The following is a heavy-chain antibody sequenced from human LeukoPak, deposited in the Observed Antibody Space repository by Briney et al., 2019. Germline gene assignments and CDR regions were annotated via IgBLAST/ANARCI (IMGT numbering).Heavy chain of an antibody. J-gene: IGHJ3*02. CDR2: IYHSGST. V-gene: IGHV4-38-2*02. CDR3: ARDYGDYGAFDI. CDR1: GYSISSSYY. Sequence: PSETLSLTCTVSGYSISSSYYWGWIRQPPGKGLEWIGSIYHSGSTYYNPSLKSRVTISVDTSKNQFSLKLSSVTAADTAVYYCARDYGDYGAFDIWGQGTMVTVSS. D-gene: IGHD4-17*01.